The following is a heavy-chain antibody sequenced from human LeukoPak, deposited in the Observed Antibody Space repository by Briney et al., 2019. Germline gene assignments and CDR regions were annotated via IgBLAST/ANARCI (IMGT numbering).Heavy chain of an antibody. D-gene: IGHD3-10*01. CDR1: GYTFTSYY. Sequence: ASVKVSCKASGYTFTSYYMHWVRQAPGQGLEWMGIINPSGGSTSYAQKFQGRVTMTRDMSTSTVYMELSSLRSEDTAVYYCARGVRGSGSLDAFDIWGQGTMVTVSS. J-gene: IGHJ3*02. V-gene: IGHV1-46*01. CDR3: ARGVRGSGSLDAFDI. CDR2: INPSGGST.